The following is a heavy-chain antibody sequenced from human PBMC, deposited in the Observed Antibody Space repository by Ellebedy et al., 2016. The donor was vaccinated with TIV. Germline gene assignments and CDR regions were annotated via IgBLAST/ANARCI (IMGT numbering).Heavy chain of an antibody. CDR2: ISAYNGNT. V-gene: IGHV1-18*04. Sequence: AASVKVSCKASGYTFTSYGISWVRQAPGQGLEWMGWISAYNGNTNYAQKLQGRVTMTTDTSTSTAYMELRSLRSYDTAVYYCARDRDVLTGFANWFDPWGQGTLVTVSS. D-gene: IGHD3-9*01. CDR1: GYTFTSYG. J-gene: IGHJ5*02. CDR3: ARDRDVLTGFANWFDP.